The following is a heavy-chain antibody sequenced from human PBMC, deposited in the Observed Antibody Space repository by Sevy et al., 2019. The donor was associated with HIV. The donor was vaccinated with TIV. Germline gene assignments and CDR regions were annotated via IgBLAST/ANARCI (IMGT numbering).Heavy chain of an antibody. Sequence: GGSLRLSCSASGFTFCDYEMNWVRQAPGKGLEWVSYISGASNSIYYANSVRGRFTISRDNAKNSLYLQMNSLRAEDTAVYYCARELVGSGPASDYWGQGSLVTVSS. CDR2: ISGASNSI. V-gene: IGHV3-48*03. D-gene: IGHD2-2*03. J-gene: IGHJ4*02. CDR1: GFTFCDYE. CDR3: ARELVGSGPASDY.